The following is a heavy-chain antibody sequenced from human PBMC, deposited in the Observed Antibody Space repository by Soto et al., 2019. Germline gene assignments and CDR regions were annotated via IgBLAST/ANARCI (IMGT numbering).Heavy chain of an antibody. V-gene: IGHV4-31*03. CDR3: ARYWNYVLPFDS. J-gene: IGHJ4*02. D-gene: IGHD1-7*01. CDR1: GGSISSGGYY. Sequence: QVQLQESGPGLVKPSQTLSLTCTVSGGSISSGGYYWSWIRQRPGKGLEWIGYIYHTGSTNYNPSLKSRVTISVDTSENQCSLKLTSMTAADTAVYYCARYWNYVLPFDSWGQGTLVTVSS. CDR2: IYHTGST.